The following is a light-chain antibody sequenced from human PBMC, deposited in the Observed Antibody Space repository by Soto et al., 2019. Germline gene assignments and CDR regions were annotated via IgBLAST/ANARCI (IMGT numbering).Light chain of an antibody. J-gene: IGKJ4*01. CDR2: GVS. CDR3: QQYDNWPLT. V-gene: IGKV3-15*01. Sequence: EIVMTQSPVTLSASPGERVTLSCRTNESISSNLAWYQQKRGQAPRLLISGVSTRASGVPDRFSGSGSVADFTLTISSLQSEDFAVYYCQQYDNWPLTFGGGTKVDIK. CDR1: ESISSN.